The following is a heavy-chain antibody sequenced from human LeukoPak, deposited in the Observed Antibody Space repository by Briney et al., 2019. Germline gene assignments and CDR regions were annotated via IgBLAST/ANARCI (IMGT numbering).Heavy chain of an antibody. J-gene: IGHJ1*01. D-gene: IGHD5-18*01. CDR3: VKDRGGYGAEYFQY. Sequence: PGGSLRLSCLASRFPVNNNVIHWVRQAPGKGLEWLAVISTDGSHKFYVDSVKGRFTISRDSSRNTLDLQMNSLRPEDTAVYYCVKDRGGYGAEYFQYWGQGTLVTVSS. V-gene: IGHV3-30*18. CDR2: ISTDGSHK. CDR1: RFPVNNNV.